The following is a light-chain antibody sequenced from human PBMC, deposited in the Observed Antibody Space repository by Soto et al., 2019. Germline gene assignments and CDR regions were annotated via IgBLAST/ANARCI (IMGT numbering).Light chain of an antibody. CDR2: DAS. V-gene: IGKV3-11*01. CDR1: QSVSSY. J-gene: IGKJ1*01. CDR3: QQRSNWHRT. Sequence: EIVLTQSPATLSLSPGERATLSCRASQSVSSYLAWYQQKPGQAPRLLIYDASNRATGIPARFSGSGSGTDFTLTISSLEPEDFAVYYCQQRSNWHRTLGQGTKVDIK.